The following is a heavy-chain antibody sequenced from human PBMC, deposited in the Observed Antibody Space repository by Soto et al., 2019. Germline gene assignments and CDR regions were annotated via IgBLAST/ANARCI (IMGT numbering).Heavy chain of an antibody. Sequence: GGSLRLSCAASGFTFSSCSMNWVRQAPGKGLEWVSSISSSSSYIYYADSVKGRFTISRDNAKNSLYLQMNSLRAEDTAVYYCARDCSSTSCYTDEAFDIWGQGTMVTVSS. CDR1: GFTFSSCS. V-gene: IGHV3-21*01. CDR3: ARDCSSTSCYTDEAFDI. J-gene: IGHJ3*02. CDR2: ISSSSSYI. D-gene: IGHD2-2*02.